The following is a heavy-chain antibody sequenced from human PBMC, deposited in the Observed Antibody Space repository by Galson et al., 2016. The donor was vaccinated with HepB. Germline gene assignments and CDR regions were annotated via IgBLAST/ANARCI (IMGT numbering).Heavy chain of an antibody. CDR1: GYTFSDYG. CDR2: ISAYNGNT. J-gene: IGHJ4*02. Sequence: SVKVSCKASGYTFSDYGISWVRQAPGQGLEWTGWISAYNGNTNSAQKLQGRVSMTTDISTSTAYMDLRSLRSEDTAVYYCGGGCSTITCPHEYWGQGALVTVSS. V-gene: IGHV1-18*01. D-gene: IGHD2/OR15-2a*01. CDR3: GGGCSTITCPHEY.